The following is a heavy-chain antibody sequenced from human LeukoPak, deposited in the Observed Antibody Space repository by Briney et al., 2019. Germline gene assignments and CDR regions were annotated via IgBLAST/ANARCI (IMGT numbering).Heavy chain of an antibody. J-gene: IGHJ4*02. CDR1: GGSISSSSYY. CDR3: ARLADGSGSYSYYFDY. CDR2: IYYSGST. Sequence: SGTLSLTCTVSGGSISSSSYYWGWIRQPPGKGLEWIGSIYYSGSTYYNPSLKSRVTISVDTSKNQFSLKLSSVTAADTAVYYCARLADGSGSYSYYFDYWGQGTLVTVSS. V-gene: IGHV4-39*01. D-gene: IGHD3-10*01.